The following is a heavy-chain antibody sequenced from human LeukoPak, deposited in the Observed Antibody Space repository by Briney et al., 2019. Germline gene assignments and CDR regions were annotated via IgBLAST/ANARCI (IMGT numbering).Heavy chain of an antibody. CDR1: GFSFSSYR. CDR3: AKDDGWLQYNY. Sequence: AGGSLRLSCAASGFSFSSYRMSWVRQAPGRGLEWVANIKEDGSAKYYVDSVKGRFTISRDNSKNTLYLQMNSLRAEDTAVYYCAKDDGWLQYNYWGQGTLVTVSS. J-gene: IGHJ4*02. V-gene: IGHV3-7*03. D-gene: IGHD5-24*01. CDR2: IKEDGSAK.